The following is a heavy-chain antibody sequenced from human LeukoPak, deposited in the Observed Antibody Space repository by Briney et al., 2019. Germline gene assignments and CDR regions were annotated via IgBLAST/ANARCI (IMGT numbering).Heavy chain of an antibody. V-gene: IGHV1-18*04. CDR2: INTYNGNT. Sequence: ASVKVSCKASGYTFTSYGISWVRQAPGQGLVWMGWINTYNGNTKYTQRLQGRVTVTTDTSTSTAYMELRSLRSDDTAVYYCAIDYGHFPVGDYWGQGTLVTVSS. CDR1: GYTFTSYG. D-gene: IGHD4-17*01. J-gene: IGHJ4*02. CDR3: AIDYGHFPVGDY.